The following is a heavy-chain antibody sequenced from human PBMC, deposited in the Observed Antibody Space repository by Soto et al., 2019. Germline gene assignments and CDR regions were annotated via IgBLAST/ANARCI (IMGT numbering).Heavy chain of an antibody. V-gene: IGHV3-23*01. CDR2: IGGRGVST. CDR1: GFTFSSYA. CDR3: AKRGDDLRSGYYYYLDS. J-gene: IGHJ4*02. D-gene: IGHD3-3*01. Sequence: HPGGSLRLSCAASGFTFSSYAMSWVRQAPGKGLEWVSAIGGRGVSTYYADSVKGRFTISRDNSKNTLYLQMNSLRVEDTAVYYCAKRGDDLRSGYYYYLDSWGLGTLVTVSS.